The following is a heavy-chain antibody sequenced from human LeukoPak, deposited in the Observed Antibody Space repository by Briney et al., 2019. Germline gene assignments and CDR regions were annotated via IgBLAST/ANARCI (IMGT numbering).Heavy chain of an antibody. Sequence: SETLSLTCAVSGGSTSRPDHCWAWIRQPPGKGPEWTVSICYGGTTYYNPSLKSRVTISVDTSTNKFSLKLSSVTAADTAVYYCAHTNHYYFDCGQGTLVTVSS. D-gene: IGHD2/OR15-2a*01. J-gene: IGHJ4*02. CDR2: ICYGGTT. V-gene: IGHV4-39*01. CDR3: AHTNHYYFD. CDR1: GGSTSRPDHC.